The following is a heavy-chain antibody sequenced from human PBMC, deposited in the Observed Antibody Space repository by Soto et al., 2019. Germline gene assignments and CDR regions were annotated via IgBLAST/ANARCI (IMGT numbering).Heavy chain of an antibody. CDR2: IYWDDDK. J-gene: IGHJ4*02. D-gene: IGHD5-12*01. Sequence: QITLKESGPTLVKPTQTLTLTCTVSGLSLSTSGVGVGWIRQPPGKALEWLALIYWDDDKRYSPFLKSRLTIXKXISRNQVVLTMTNMDPADTGTYYCAHRTVYDGSFDYWGQGTLVTVSS. CDR1: GLSLSTSGVG. CDR3: AHRTVYDGSFDY. V-gene: IGHV2-5*02.